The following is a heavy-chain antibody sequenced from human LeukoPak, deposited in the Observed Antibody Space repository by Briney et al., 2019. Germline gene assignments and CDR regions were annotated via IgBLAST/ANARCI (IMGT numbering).Heavy chain of an antibody. CDR2: IYPGDSDT. D-gene: IGHD3-22*01. J-gene: IGHJ4*02. CDR1: GYRFTSYW. Sequence: GESLKISCKGSGYRFTSYWIGWVRQMPGKGLEWMGIIYPGDSDTRYSPSFQGQVTMSADKSISTAYLQWSSLKASDTAMYYCATQFRDSSGYYSYYFDYWGQGTLVTVSS. CDR3: ATQFRDSSGYYSYYFDY. V-gene: IGHV5-51*01.